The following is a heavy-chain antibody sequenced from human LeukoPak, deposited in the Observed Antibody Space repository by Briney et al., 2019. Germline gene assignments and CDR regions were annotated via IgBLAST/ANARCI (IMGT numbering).Heavy chain of an antibody. Sequence: GASVKVSCKASGYTFTSYGISWVRQAPGQGLEWMGWISAYNGNTNYAQKLQGRVTMTTDTSTSTAYMELRSLRSDDTAVYYRARDVDGYDAEYFQHWGQGTLVTVSS. J-gene: IGHJ1*01. V-gene: IGHV1-18*01. D-gene: IGHD5-12*01. CDR3: ARDVDGYDAEYFQH. CDR2: ISAYNGNT. CDR1: GYTFTSYG.